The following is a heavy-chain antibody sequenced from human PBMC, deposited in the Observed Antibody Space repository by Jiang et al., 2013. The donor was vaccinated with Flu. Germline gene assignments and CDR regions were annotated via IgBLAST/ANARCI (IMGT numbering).Heavy chain of an antibody. D-gene: IGHD6-19*01. V-gene: IGHV4-39*01. CDR1: GGSISSSSYY. CDR2: IYYSGST. J-gene: IGHJ4*02. CDR3: ARQIRAGYSSGWPDYFDY. Sequence: TLSLTCTVSGGSISSSSYYWGWIRQPPGKGLEWIGSIYYSGSTYYNPSLKSRVTISVDTSKNQFSLKLSSVTAADTAVYYCARQIRAGYSSGWPDYFDYWGQGTLVTVSS.